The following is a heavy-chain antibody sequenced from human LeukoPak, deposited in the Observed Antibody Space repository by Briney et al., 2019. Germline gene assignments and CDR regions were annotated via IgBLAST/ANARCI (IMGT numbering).Heavy chain of an antibody. D-gene: IGHD3-10*01. J-gene: IGHJ5*02. V-gene: IGHV1-18*04. CDR2: ISANNGNT. CDR1: GYTFTSYG. CDR3: ARVVVRGVNWFDP. Sequence: ASVKVSCKASGYTFTSYGIGWVRQAPGQGLEWTGWISANNGNTNYAQKFQGRVTMTTDTSTSTVYMELRSLTSDDTAVYYCARVVVRGVNWFDPWGQGTLVTVSS.